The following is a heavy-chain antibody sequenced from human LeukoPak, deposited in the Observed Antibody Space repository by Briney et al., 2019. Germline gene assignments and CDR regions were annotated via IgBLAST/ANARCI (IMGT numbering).Heavy chain of an antibody. J-gene: IGHJ4*02. CDR3: ASERRLYYDFWSGFDY. CDR1: GGSFSGYY. Sequence: SETLSLTCAVYGGSFSGYYWSWIRQPPGKGLEWIGEINHSGSTNYNPSLKSRVTISVDTSKNQFSLKLSSVTAADTAVYYCASERRLYYDFWSGFDYWGQGTLVTVSS. D-gene: IGHD3-3*01. CDR2: INHSGST. V-gene: IGHV4-34*01.